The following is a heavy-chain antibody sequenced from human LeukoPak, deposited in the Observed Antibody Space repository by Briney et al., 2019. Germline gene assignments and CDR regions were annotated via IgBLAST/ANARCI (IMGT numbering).Heavy chain of an antibody. V-gene: IGHV4-34*01. Sequence: SETLSLTCAVYGGSFSGYYWSWIRQPPGKGLEWIGEINHSGSTNYNPSLKSRVTISADTSKNQFSLKLSSVTAADTAVYYCAVPAATSDFDYWGQGTLVTVSS. CDR3: AVPAATSDFDY. J-gene: IGHJ4*02. CDR1: GGSFSGYY. D-gene: IGHD2-2*01. CDR2: INHSGST.